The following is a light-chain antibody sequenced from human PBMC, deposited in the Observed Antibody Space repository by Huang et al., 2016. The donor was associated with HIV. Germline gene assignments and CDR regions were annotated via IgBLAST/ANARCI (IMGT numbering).Light chain of an antibody. CDR1: QDISSY. Sequence: IQLTQSPSSLSASVGDRVTITFRASQDISSYLAWYQRKSGKAPKLLIYGASSLQSGVPVRFSGSGSGTDFILTISSLQPEDSATYYCQQVKTYPLTFGGGTKVEF. V-gene: IGKV1-9*01. J-gene: IGKJ4*01. CDR3: QQVKTYPLT. CDR2: GAS.